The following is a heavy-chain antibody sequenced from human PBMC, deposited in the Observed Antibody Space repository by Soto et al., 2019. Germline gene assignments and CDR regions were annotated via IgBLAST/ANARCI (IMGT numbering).Heavy chain of an antibody. V-gene: IGHV1-58*02. CDR1: GYTFTSSA. CDR2: VVVGSGST. J-gene: IGHJ4*02. D-gene: IGHD3-22*01. Sequence: QMQLVQSGPEVKKPGTSVKVFCKASGYTFTSSAIQWVRQARGQRLEWIGWVVVGSGSTNYAPKFQERVTITRDVATRTSYMELSNLRSEDTALYYCAADSGDDSTGYGADYWGQGTLVTVSS. CDR3: AADSGDDSTGYGADY.